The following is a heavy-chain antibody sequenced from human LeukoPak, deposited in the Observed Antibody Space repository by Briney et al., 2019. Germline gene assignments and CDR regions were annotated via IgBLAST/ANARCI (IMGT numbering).Heavy chain of an antibody. D-gene: IGHD2-15*01. J-gene: IGHJ4*02. CDR1: GFTFDDYG. CDR2: INWNGGST. Sequence: GGSLRLSCAASGFTFDDYGMSWVRQAPGKGLEWVSGINWNGGSTGYADSVEGGFTISRDNAKNCLYLQMNSLRAEDTALSYCARVRIGYCSGGSCYSPTDYWGQGTLVTVSS. CDR3: ARVRIGYCSGGSCYSPTDY. V-gene: IGHV3-20*04.